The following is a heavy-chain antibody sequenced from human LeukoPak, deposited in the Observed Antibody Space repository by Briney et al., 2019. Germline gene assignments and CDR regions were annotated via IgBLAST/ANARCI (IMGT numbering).Heavy chain of an antibody. CDR1: GFTFSSYW. CDR3: ARGRYYYDSIPLRDDAFDI. V-gene: IGHV3-7*01. Sequence: GSLRLSCAASGFTFSSYWMGWVRQAPGKGLEWVANIKQDGSEKYYVDSVKGRFTISRDNAKNSLYLQMNSLRAEDTAVYYCARGRYYYDSIPLRDDAFDIWGQGTMVTVSS. D-gene: IGHD3-22*01. J-gene: IGHJ3*02. CDR2: IKQDGSEK.